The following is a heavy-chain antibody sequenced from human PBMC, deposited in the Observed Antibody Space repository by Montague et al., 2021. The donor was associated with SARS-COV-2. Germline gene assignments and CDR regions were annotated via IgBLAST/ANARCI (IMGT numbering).Heavy chain of an antibody. Sequence: SETLSLTCAVYGGSFSGYYWNWIRQPPGKGLEWIGEINHSGSAKYNPSLKRRVTISVDTSKNQFSLKLNSVTAADTAAYYCARLGEGVVPAPILGVGPYYSYFYMDVWGKGATVTVS. J-gene: IGHJ6*03. D-gene: IGHD2-2*02. CDR1: GGSFSGYY. V-gene: IGHV4-34*01. CDR3: ARLGEGVVPAPILGVGPYYSYFYMDV. CDR2: INHSGSA.